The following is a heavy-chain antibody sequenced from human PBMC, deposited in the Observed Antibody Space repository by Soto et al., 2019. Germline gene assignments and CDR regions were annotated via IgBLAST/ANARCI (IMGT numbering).Heavy chain of an antibody. CDR3: ARGSRVLRYFDWHLSY. CDR2: INPNSGGT. V-gene: IGHV1-2*04. CDR1: GYTFTGYY. Sequence: QVQLVQSGAEVKKPGASVKVSCKASGYTFTGYYMHWVRQAPGQGLEWMGWINPNSGGTNYAQKFKGWVTMIRDTSISTAYMELSRLRSDDTAVYYCARGSRVLRYFDWHLSYWGQGTLVTVSS. J-gene: IGHJ4*02. D-gene: IGHD3-9*01.